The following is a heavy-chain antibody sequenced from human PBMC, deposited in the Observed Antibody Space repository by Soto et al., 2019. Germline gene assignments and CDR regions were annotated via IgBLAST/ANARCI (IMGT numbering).Heavy chain of an antibody. CDR2: ISYDGSNK. J-gene: IGHJ4*02. V-gene: IGHV3-30*18. D-gene: IGHD2-15*01. CDR3: AKDGLGYCSGGSCYHFDY. Sequence: GGSLRLSCAASGFTFSSYGMHWVRQAPGKGLEWVAVISYDGSNKYYADSVKGRFTISRDNSKNTLYLQMNSLRAEDTAVYYCAKDGLGYCSGGSCYHFDYWGQGTLVTVSS. CDR1: GFTFSSYG.